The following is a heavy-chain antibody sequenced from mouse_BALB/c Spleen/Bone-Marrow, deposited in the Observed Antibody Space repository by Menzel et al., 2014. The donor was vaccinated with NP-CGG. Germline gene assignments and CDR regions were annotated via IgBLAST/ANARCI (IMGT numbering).Heavy chain of an antibody. D-gene: IGHD4-1*01. CDR3: ARKENWAYAMDY. J-gene: IGHJ4*01. Sequence: QVQLKESGPELVKPGASVRMSCKASGYTFTSYYIHWVKQRPGQGLEWIGWIYPGDGSTKYNEKFKGKTTLTADESSSTAYMLLSSLTSEDSAIYFCARKENWAYAMDYWGQGTSVTVSS. V-gene: IGHV1S56*01. CDR2: IYPGDGST. CDR1: GYTFTSYY.